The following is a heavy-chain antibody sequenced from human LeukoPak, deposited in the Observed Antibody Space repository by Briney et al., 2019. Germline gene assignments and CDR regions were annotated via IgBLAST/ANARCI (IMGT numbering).Heavy chain of an antibody. CDR3: AGGDYSSSFDF. Sequence: SETLSLTCTVSGYSISSGYYWGWIRQPPGKGLEWIGSIYHSGSTYYNPSLKSRVTISVDTSRNQFSLKLTSVTAADTAVYYCAGGDYSSSFDFWGQGTMVTVSS. J-gene: IGHJ3*01. CDR2: IYHSGST. D-gene: IGHD6-13*01. V-gene: IGHV4-38-2*02. CDR1: GYSISSGYY.